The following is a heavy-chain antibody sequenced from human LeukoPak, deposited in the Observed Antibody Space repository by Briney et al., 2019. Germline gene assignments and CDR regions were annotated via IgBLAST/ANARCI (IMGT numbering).Heavy chain of an antibody. V-gene: IGHV3-7*01. Sequence: PGGSLRLSCAASGFTFSAYWMTWVRQAPGKGLEWVANINEGGNVKFYVDSVKGRFTISRDNTKISLYLQMYRLRAEDTAVYYCARVGKNGWDFDHWGQGTLVTVSS. J-gene: IGHJ4*02. D-gene: IGHD6-19*01. CDR1: GFTFSAYW. CDR3: ARVGKNGWDFDH. CDR2: INEGGNVK.